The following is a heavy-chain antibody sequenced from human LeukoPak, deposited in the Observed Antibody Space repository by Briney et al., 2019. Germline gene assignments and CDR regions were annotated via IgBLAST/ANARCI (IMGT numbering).Heavy chain of an antibody. Sequence: GGSLRLSCAASGFTVSSNYMGWVRQAPGKGLEWVSVIYSGGDTYYADSVKGRFIISRDNSKNMIYLEMNSLKAEDTAVYYCAKERSLEIAVAGTIFDYWGQGTLVTVSS. CDR1: GFTVSSNY. D-gene: IGHD6-19*01. CDR2: IYSGGDT. V-gene: IGHV3-66*01. CDR3: AKERSLEIAVAGTIFDY. J-gene: IGHJ4*02.